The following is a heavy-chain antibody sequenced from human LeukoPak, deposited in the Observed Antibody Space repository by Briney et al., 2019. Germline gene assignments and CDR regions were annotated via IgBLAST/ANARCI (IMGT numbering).Heavy chain of an antibody. V-gene: IGHV4-34*01. CDR3: ASPSGSYYLGAFDI. Sequence: KPSETLSLTCAVYGGSFSGYYWSWIRQPPGKGLEWIGEINHSGSTNYNPSLKSRVTISVDTSKNQFSLKLSSVTAADTAVYYCASPSGSYYLGAFDIWGQGTMVTVSS. J-gene: IGHJ3*02. CDR1: GGSFSGYY. D-gene: IGHD1-26*01. CDR2: INHSGST.